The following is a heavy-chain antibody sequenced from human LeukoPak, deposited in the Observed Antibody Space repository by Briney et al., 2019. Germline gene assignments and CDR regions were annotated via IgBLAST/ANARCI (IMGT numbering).Heavy chain of an antibody. CDR3: ARERMVENTFHNWFDP. J-gene: IGHJ5*02. D-gene: IGHD4/OR15-4a*01. Sequence: SETLSLTCTVSGGSISSSSYYWGWIRQPPGKGLEWIGSIYYSGSTYYNPSLKSRVTISVDTSKNQFSLKLSSVTAADTAVYYCARERMVENTFHNWFDPWGQGTLVTVSS. CDR1: GGSISSSSYY. CDR2: IYYSGST. V-gene: IGHV4-39*07.